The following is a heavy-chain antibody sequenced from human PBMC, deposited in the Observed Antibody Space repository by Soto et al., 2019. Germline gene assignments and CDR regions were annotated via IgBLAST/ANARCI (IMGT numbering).Heavy chain of an antibody. CDR3: ASLIAAAVPHHSPRYYYGMDV. CDR1: GGTFSSYA. D-gene: IGHD6-13*01. CDR2: IIPIFGTA. V-gene: IGHV1-69*12. J-gene: IGHJ6*02. Sequence: QVQLVQSGAEVKKPGSSVKVSCKASGGTFSSYAISWVRQAPGQGLEWMGGIIPIFGTADYAQKFQGRVTFPAVEATRTSYMEMSRLRAEDTAVYYCASLIAAAVPHHSPRYYYGMDVWGQGTTVTVSS.